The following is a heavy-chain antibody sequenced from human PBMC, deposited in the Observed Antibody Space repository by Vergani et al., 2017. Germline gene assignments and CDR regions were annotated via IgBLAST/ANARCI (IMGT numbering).Heavy chain of an antibody. J-gene: IGHJ4*02. Sequence: EVQLVESGGGLVKPGGSLRLSCAASGFTFSNAWMSWVRQAPGKGLEWVSAISGSGGSTYYADSVKGRLTISRDNSKNTLYLQMNSRRAEDTAVYYCAKDGSRRLGLCYWGQGTLVTVSS. V-gene: IGHV3-23*04. CDR3: AKDGSRRLGLCY. D-gene: IGHD5-24*01. CDR2: ISGSGGST. CDR1: GFTFSNAW.